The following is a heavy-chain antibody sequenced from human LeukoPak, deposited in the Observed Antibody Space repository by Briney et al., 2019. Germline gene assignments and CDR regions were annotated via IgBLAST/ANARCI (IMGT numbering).Heavy chain of an antibody. V-gene: IGHV3-48*03. Sequence: GGSLRLSCAASGFTFSSYEMNWVRQAPGKGLEWVSYIISSCSSIYYADSVKGRFTLFRGNAKHPLFLQMNRLGGQDTAVYYCARDGSGSYSFSDYWGQGTLVTVSS. CDR1: GFTFSSYE. CDR2: IISSCSSI. D-gene: IGHD3-10*01. J-gene: IGHJ4*02. CDR3: ARDGSGSYSFSDY.